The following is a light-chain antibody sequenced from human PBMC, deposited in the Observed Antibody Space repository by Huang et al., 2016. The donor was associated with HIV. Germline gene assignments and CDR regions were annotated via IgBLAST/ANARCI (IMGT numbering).Light chain of an antibody. CDR3: MQGTHWPPIT. V-gene: IGKV2-30*01. Sequence: DVVLTQSPLSLPVTLGQPASISCSSSQSLIYSDGNTYLNWFQHRPGQSPRRLIYKVSNRDSGVPDRFSGSGSGSDFTLKISKVEAEDVAVYYCMQGTHWPPITFGQGTRLEIK. CDR1: QSLIYSDGNTY. CDR2: KVS. J-gene: IGKJ5*01.